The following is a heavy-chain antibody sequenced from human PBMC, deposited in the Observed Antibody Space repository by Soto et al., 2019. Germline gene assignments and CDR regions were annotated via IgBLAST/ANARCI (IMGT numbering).Heavy chain of an antibody. D-gene: IGHD1-26*01. V-gene: IGHV4-39*01. CDR3: ARRGRWELYYDYGMDV. J-gene: IGHJ6*02. CDR2: IYYSGST. CDR1: GGSISSSSYY. Sequence: QLQLQESGPGLVKPSETLSLTCTVSGGSISSSSYYWGWIRQPPGKGLEWIGSIYYSGSTYYNPSLKSRVTVSVATSKNQFALKLSSVTAADTAVYYCARRGRWELYYDYGMDVWGQGTTVTVSS.